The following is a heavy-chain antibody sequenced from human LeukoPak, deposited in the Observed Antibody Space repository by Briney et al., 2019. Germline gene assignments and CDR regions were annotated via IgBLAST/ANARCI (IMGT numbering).Heavy chain of an antibody. Sequence: GGSLRLSCADSGFTFSSYWMHWVRQAPGKGLVWVSRINSDGSITTYADSVKGRFTISRDNAKNSLYLQMNSLRAEDTAVYYCAREGGGCSGGSCYSYYYYYGMDVWGQGTTVTVSS. V-gene: IGHV3-74*01. CDR1: GFTFSSYW. D-gene: IGHD2-15*01. J-gene: IGHJ6*02. CDR2: INSDGSIT. CDR3: AREGGGCSGGSCYSYYYYYGMDV.